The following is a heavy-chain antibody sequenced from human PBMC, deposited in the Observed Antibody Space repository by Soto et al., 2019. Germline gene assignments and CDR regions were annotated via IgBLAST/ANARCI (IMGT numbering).Heavy chain of an antibody. V-gene: IGHV1-69*02. CDR3: AITYCRDNSCPRDFDF. D-gene: IGHD2-21*01. J-gene: IGHJ4*02. CDR1: GGTFNTYT. Sequence: QVQVVQSGAEVKEPESSVKVSCKPSGGTFNTYTVNWVRLAPGHGLEWMGRFIPILDMANYARKFQDRVTITADRSTFTAYMELNSLTSDDTAVYYCAITYCRDNSCPRDFDFWGPGTRVTVSS. CDR2: FIPILDMA.